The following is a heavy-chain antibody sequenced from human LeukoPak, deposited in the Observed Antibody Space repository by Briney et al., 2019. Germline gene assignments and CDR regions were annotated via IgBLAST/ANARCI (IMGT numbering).Heavy chain of an antibody. J-gene: IGHJ1*01. Sequence: PGGSLRLSCAASGFTFSSYGMRWVRQAPGKVLEWVSGIDWNGGSTGYADSVKGRFTISRDNSKNTLYLQMNSLRAEDTAVYYCAIRSGYSTPRHAEYFQHWGQGTLVTVSS. V-gene: IGHV3-23*05. D-gene: IGHD3-22*01. CDR1: GFTFSSYG. CDR3: AIRSGYSTPRHAEYFQH. CDR2: IDWNGGST.